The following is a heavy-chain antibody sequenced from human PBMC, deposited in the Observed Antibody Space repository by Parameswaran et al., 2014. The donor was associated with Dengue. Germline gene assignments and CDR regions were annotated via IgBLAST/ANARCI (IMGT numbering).Heavy chain of an antibody. D-gene: IGHD6-13*01. CDR3: AREAAAGTIYYYGMDV. Sequence: PGKGLEWIGYIYYSGSTNYNPSLKSRVTISVDTSKNQFSLKLSSVTAADTAVYYCAREAAAGTIYYYGMDVWGQGTTVTVSS. J-gene: IGHJ6*02. CDR2: IYYSGST. V-gene: IGHV4-59*13.